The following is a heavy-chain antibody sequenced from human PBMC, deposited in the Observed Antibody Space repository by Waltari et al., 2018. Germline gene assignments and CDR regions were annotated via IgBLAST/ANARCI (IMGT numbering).Heavy chain of an antibody. CDR2: IYTSGST. Sequence: QVQLQESGPGLVKPSQTLSLTCTVSGGSISSGSYYWSWIRQPAGKGLEWIGRIYTSGSTNSNPSRKSRVTISVDTSKNQFSLKLSSVTAADTAVYYCARDAGYSSGWYVPADYYYMDVWGKGTTVTVSS. D-gene: IGHD6-19*01. V-gene: IGHV4-61*02. CDR1: GGSISSGSYY. J-gene: IGHJ6*03. CDR3: ARDAGYSSGWYVPADYYYMDV.